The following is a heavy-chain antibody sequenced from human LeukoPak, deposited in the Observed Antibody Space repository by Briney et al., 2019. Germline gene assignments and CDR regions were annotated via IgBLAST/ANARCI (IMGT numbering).Heavy chain of an antibody. D-gene: IGHD3-10*01. CDR1: GFSLSTSGMC. Sequence: SGPALVKPTQTLTLTCTFSGFSLSTSGMCVSWIRQPPGKALEWLARIDWGDDKYYSPSLKTRLTIFKDSSKNQVVLTMTSLYPMATATYYCARLRWYYCVSGSYPPRRSPEVRSAPGLYYYYGMDVWGQGTTVTVSS. CDR2: IDWGDDK. V-gene: IGHV2-70*11. J-gene: IGHJ6*02. CDR3: ARLRWYYCVSGSYPPRRSPEVRSAPGLYYYYGMDV.